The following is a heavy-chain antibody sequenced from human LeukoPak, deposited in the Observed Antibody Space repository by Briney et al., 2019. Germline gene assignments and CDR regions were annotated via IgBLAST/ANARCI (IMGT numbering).Heavy chain of an antibody. CDR2: IKQDGSEK. CDR1: GFTFSSYW. J-gene: IGHJ5*02. V-gene: IGHV3-7*01. CDR3: ARDRWGWFGTVFDP. D-gene: IGHD3-10*01. Sequence: GGSLRLSCAASGFTFSSYWMSWVRQAPGKGLEWVANIKQDGSEKYYVDSVKGRFTISRDNAKNSLYLQMNSLRAEDTAVYYCARDRWGWFGTVFDPWGQGTLVTVSS.